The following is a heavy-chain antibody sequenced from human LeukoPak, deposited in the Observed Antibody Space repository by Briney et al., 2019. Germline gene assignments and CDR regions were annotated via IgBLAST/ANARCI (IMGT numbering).Heavy chain of an antibody. Sequence: PSETLSLTCTVSDDSISDYYRGWIRQPPGKGLEWIGYFHNSGTSTYNPSLKSRVTISVDTSKNQFSLKLSSVTAADTAVYYCARGYCSGGSCYHDAFDIWGQGTMVTVSP. CDR1: DDSISDYY. D-gene: IGHD2-15*01. J-gene: IGHJ3*02. CDR3: ARGYCSGGSCYHDAFDI. CDR2: FHNSGTS. V-gene: IGHV4-59*08.